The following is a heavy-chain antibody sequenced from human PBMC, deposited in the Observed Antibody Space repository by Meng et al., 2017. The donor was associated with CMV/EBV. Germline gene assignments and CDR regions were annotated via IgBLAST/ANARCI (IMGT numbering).Heavy chain of an antibody. Sequence: GESLKISCKGSGYSFTSYWIGWVRPMPGKGLEWMGIIHPGDSDTRYSPSFQGQVTISADKSSSTAYPQWTSLKASDTAMYYCARPPGQPGRSRWYDYWGQGTLVTVSS. CDR1: GYSFTSYW. CDR3: ARPPGQPGRSRWYDY. D-gene: IGHD6-13*01. J-gene: IGHJ4*02. CDR2: IHPGDSDT. V-gene: IGHV5-51*01.